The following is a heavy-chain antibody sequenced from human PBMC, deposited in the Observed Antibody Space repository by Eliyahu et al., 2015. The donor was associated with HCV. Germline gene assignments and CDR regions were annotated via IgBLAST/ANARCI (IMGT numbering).Heavy chain of an antibody. CDR3: ARTLDPIHFDH. V-gene: IGHV4-59*01. Sequence: QLQLQESGPGLVKPSXTLSLPXXVPGGSXXRYXWSWIRXPPGKGLEWVGYIYDNGNTNYNPSLESRLTISLDMSKNQFSLKLKAVTAADMAVYYCARTLDPIHFDHWGQGTLVTVSS. J-gene: IGHJ4*02. D-gene: IGHD1-1*01. CDR1: GGSXXRYX. CDR2: IYDNGNT.